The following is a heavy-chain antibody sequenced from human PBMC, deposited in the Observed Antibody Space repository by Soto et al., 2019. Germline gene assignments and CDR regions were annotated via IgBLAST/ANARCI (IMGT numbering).Heavy chain of an antibody. Sequence: QVQLVQSGAEVKKPGASVRVSCKASGFTFTTYFMHWLRQAPGQGREWMGVISPGGDATSYAEKFQGRVTVTKATSTPTVYMELSSLRSEDTAVYYCASHWRYSSGLDSWGQGTLVTASS. J-gene: IGHJ4*02. CDR3: ASHWRYSSGLDS. D-gene: IGHD6-19*01. CDR2: ISPGGDAT. CDR1: GFTFTTYF. V-gene: IGHV1-46*01.